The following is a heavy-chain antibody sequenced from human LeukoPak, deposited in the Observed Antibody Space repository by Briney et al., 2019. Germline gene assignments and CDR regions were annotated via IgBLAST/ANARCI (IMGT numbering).Heavy chain of an antibody. CDR3: TRRTTGTSFDY. CDR1: GFTVSSSY. V-gene: IGHV3-66*01. D-gene: IGHD1-1*01. Sequence: GGSLRLSCAASGFTVSSSYMSWVRQAPGKGLEWVSVIYSGGTTYYADSVKGRFTISRDNSKNTLYLQMNSLRADDTAVYYCTRRTTGTSFDYWGQGTLVTVSS. J-gene: IGHJ4*02. CDR2: IYSGGTT.